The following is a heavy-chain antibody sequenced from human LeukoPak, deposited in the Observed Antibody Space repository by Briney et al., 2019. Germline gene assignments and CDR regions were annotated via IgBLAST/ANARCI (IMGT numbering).Heavy chain of an antibody. V-gene: IGHV1-69*13. CDR1: GGTFSSYA. D-gene: IGHD4-17*01. CDR3: ARPSYYGDYPGGFDY. Sequence: ASVKVSCKASGGTFSSYAISWVRQAPGQGLEWMGGIIPIFGTANYAQKFRGRVMITADESTSTAYMELSSLRSEDTAVYYCARPSYYGDYPGGFDYWGQGTLVTVSS. CDR2: IIPIFGTA. J-gene: IGHJ4*02.